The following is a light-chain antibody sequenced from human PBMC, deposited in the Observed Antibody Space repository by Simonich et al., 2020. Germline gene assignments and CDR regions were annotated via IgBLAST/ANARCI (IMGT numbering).Light chain of an antibody. CDR3: SSYAGSNRGV. J-gene: IGLJ2*01. CDR1: SSDVGGYNY. Sequence: QSALTQPPSASGSPGQSVTISCTGTSSDVGGYNYVSWYQQHPGKAPKLMIYEVSKRPSGVPDRFSGSKSCNTASLTGSGLQAEDEADYYCSSYAGSNRGVFGGGTKLTVL. V-gene: IGLV2-8*01. CDR2: EVS.